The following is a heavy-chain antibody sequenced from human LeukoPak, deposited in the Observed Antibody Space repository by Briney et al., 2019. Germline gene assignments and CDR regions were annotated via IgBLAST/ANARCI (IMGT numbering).Heavy chain of an antibody. D-gene: IGHD2-2*01. V-gene: IGHV4-31*03. Sequence: SETLSLTCTVSGGSISSGGYYWSWIRQHPGKGLEWIGYIYYSGSTYYNPSLKSRVTISVDTSKNQFSLKLSSVTAADTAVYYCARDTVVGSTSTNYYYYGMDVWGQGTTVTVSS. J-gene: IGHJ6*02. CDR2: IYYSGST. CDR1: GGSISSGGYY. CDR3: ARDTVVGSTSTNYYYYGMDV.